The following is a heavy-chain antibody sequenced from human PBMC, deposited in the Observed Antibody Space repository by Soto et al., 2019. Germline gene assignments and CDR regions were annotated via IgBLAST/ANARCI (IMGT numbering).Heavy chain of an antibody. CDR2: IFESGAT. Sequence: QVQLQESGPGLVKPSGTLSLTCAVSGGSISSSSWWTWVRQSPGKGLEWIGEIFESGATNYNPSLKSRLTMSVDKSKNQFSLNLSSLTAADTAVYFCATSHAGELNYWGQGTLVTVSS. D-gene: IGHD1-7*01. CDR3: ATSHAGELNY. CDR1: GGSISSSSW. J-gene: IGHJ4*02. V-gene: IGHV4-4*02.